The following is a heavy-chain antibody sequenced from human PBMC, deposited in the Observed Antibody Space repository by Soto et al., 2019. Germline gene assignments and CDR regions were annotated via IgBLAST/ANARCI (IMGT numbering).Heavy chain of an antibody. CDR3: ASVRNDFWSGYSGDIPMSMDV. V-gene: IGHV4-59*01. D-gene: IGHD3-3*01. CDR1: AGSTRTYY. CDR2: IYYSGST. Sequence: ETRPHTCTVSAGSTRTYYWIWFLLPPGKGLEWIGYIYYSGSTNYNPSLKSRVTISVDTSKNQFSLKLSSVTAADTAVYYCASVRNDFWSGYSGDIPMSMDVWGQGTTVTVS. J-gene: IGHJ6*02.